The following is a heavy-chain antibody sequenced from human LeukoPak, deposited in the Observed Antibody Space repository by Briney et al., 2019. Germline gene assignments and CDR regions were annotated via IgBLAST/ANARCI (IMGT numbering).Heavy chain of an antibody. CDR1: GFTVSSNY. Sequence: HPGGSLRLSCAASGFTVSSNYMSWVRQAPGKGLEWVSVIYSGGSTYYADSVKGRFTISRDNSKNTLYLQMNSLRAEDTAVYYCASYWYYGSGSYPAAFDIWGQGTMVTVSS. V-gene: IGHV3-53*01. CDR2: IYSGGST. D-gene: IGHD3-10*01. CDR3: ASYWYYGSGSYPAAFDI. J-gene: IGHJ3*02.